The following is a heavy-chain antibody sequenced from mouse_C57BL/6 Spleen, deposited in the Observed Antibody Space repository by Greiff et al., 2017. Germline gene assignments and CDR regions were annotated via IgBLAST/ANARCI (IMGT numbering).Heavy chain of an antibody. CDR2: ILPGSGST. J-gene: IGHJ4*01. V-gene: IGHV1-9*01. CDR3: ARRNYGRSPYYDAMDY. CDR1: GYTFTGYW. Sequence: QVQLQQSGAELMKPGASVKLSCKATGYTFTGYWIEWVKQRPGHGLEWIGEILPGSGSTNYNEKFKGKATFTADTSSNTAYMQHSSLTTEDSAIYCCARRNYGRSPYYDAMDYWGQGTSVTVSS. D-gene: IGHD1-1*01.